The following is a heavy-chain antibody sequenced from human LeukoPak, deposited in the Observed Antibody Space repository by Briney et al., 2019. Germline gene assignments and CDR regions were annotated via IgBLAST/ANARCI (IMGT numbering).Heavy chain of an antibody. V-gene: IGHV4-59*02. J-gene: IGHJ5*02. Sequence: PSETLSLTCTVSGGSVSNYYWGWIRQSPGKGLEWIGYIYYTETSYNPSLKSRVTISVDTSKNQFSLKLSSVTAADTAVYYCARSYDSSGYDWFDPWGQGTLVTVSS. CDR1: GGSVSNYY. CDR3: ARSYDSSGYDWFDP. CDR2: IYYTET. D-gene: IGHD3-22*01.